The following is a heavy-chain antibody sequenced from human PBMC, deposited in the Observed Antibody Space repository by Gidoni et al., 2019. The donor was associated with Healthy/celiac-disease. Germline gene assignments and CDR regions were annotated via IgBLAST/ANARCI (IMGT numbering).Heavy chain of an antibody. CDR3: TRGGGRTNWFDP. J-gene: IGHJ5*02. D-gene: IGHD3-16*01. V-gene: IGHV5-10-1*01. Sequence: EVKRVQPGTKGKSPGESRRTSCKVPGYSFTSYWITWVRQMPGKGLEWMGRIDPSDSYTNYSPSFQGHVTISTDNSISTAYLQWSSLKASDTAMYYCTRGGGRTNWFDPWGQGTLVSVSS. CDR2: IDPSDSYT. CDR1: GYSFTSYW.